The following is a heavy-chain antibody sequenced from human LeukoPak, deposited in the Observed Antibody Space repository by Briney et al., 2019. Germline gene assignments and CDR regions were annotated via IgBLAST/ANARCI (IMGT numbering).Heavy chain of an antibody. Sequence: SETLSLTCTVSGGSISNYYWSWIRQPPGKGLEWIGYIYHSGTTYYNPSLKSRVTMSVDTSKNQFSLKLSSVTAADTAVYYCARGYGSGSFYGYWGQGTLVTVSS. CDR2: IYHSGTT. J-gene: IGHJ4*02. D-gene: IGHD3-10*01. V-gene: IGHV4-59*04. CDR3: ARGYGSGSFYGY. CDR1: GGSISNYY.